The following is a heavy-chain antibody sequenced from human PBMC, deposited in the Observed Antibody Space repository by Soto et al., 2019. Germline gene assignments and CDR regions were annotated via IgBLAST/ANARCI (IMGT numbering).Heavy chain of an antibody. Sequence: GGPLRLSCSASGLALSSYAIHGGPKAPGKGLWYVSSISSNGISTYYADYVKGRFTIARDNAKNTLYIQMNRLRPDDTALYYCVKDEGFCSGGNCYSVARGGFDLWGQGTMVTVSS. J-gene: IGHJ3*01. V-gene: IGHV3-64D*06. CDR1: GLALSSYA. D-gene: IGHD2-15*01. CDR2: ISSNGIST. CDR3: VKDEGFCSGGNCYSVARGGFDL.